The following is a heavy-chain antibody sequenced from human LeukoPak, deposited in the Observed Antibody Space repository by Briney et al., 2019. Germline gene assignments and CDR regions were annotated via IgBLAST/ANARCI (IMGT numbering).Heavy chain of an antibody. CDR1: GLTVTNAW. Sequence: RGSLRLSCSASGLTVTNAWMNWVRQAPGEGLDWVGRIASKTDGGATDYAAPVKGRFTISRDDSKNTLNLQMNSLKTEDTAVYYCTTGIRGDWGQGTLVTVSS. CDR2: IASKTDGGAT. V-gene: IGHV3-15*07. J-gene: IGHJ4*02. CDR3: TTGIRGD. D-gene: IGHD3-10*01.